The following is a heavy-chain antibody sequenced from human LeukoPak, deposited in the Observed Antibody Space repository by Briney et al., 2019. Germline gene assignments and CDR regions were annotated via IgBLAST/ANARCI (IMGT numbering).Heavy chain of an antibody. CDR3: ARTAAAGGD. D-gene: IGHD6-25*01. Sequence: GGSLRLSCAASGFIFSDYYMSWIRQAPGKGLEWVSYISTTGYTTYYADSVKGRFTISRDNAKNSLCLQMNSLSAEDTAVYYCARTAAAGGDWGQGSLVTVSS. CDR2: ISTTGYTT. J-gene: IGHJ4*02. V-gene: IGHV3-11*01. CDR1: GFIFSDYY.